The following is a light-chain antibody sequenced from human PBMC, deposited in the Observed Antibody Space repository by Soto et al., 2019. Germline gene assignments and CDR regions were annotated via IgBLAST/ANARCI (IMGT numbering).Light chain of an antibody. J-gene: IGKJ1*01. CDR2: KAS. Sequence: DIQMTQSPSYLSGSVGDRVTITCRASQSISSWLAWYQQKPGKAPKLLIYKASALESGVPSRFSGSGSGTEFTLTISSLEPEDFATYYCQHYNTFPWTFGQGTKVDIK. CDR3: QHYNTFPWT. CDR1: QSISSW. V-gene: IGKV1-5*03.